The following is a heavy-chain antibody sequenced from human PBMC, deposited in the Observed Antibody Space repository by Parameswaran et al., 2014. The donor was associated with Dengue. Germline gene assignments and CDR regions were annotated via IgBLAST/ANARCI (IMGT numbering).Heavy chain of an antibody. Sequence: VRPDARKGLEWMGIIYPGDSDTRYSPSFQGQVTISADKSISTAYLQWSSLKASDTAMYYCARQTYLGYCSGGSCHRVWFDPWGQGTLVTVSS. J-gene: IGHJ5*02. V-gene: IGHV5-51*01. D-gene: IGHD2-15*01. CDR2: IYPGDSDT. CDR3: ARQTYLGYCSGGSCHRVWFDP.